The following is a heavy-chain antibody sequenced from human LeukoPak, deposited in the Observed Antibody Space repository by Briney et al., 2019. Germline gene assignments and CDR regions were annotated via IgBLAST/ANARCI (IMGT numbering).Heavy chain of an antibody. Sequence: PSQTLSLTCTVSGGSISSGDYYWSWIRQPPGKGLEWNVYIYYSGSTYYNPSRKSRVTISVDTSKNQFSLKLSSVTAADTAVYYCARGRAVVPAAPFDYWGQGTLVTVSS. CDR1: GGSISSGDYY. V-gene: IGHV4-30-4*01. D-gene: IGHD2-2*01. CDR3: ARGRAVVPAAPFDY. J-gene: IGHJ4*02. CDR2: IYYSGST.